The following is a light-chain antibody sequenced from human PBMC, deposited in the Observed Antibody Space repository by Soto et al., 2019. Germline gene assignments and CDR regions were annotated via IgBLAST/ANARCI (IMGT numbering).Light chain of an antibody. V-gene: IGKV3-15*01. CDR2: GAS. CDR1: QSMGSN. J-gene: IGKJ1*01. Sequence: EIVMTQSPATMSVSQGERATLSCRASQSMGSNVAWYQQKPGQAPRLLIYGASTRAAGIPARFSGSGSGTEFTLTIPSLQSEDFAVYYCQQFHNWPRTFGQGTKVDIK. CDR3: QQFHNWPRT.